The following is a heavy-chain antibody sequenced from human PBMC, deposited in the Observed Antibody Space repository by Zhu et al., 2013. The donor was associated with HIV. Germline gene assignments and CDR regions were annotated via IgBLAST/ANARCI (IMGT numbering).Heavy chain of an antibody. J-gene: IGHJ5*02. CDR3: ARGSSSSASLDP. Sequence: QVQLVQSGAEVKKPGASVKVSCKASGYTFTGYYLHWVRQAPGQGLECMGWINPNNGVTKYAQKFQGRVTMTRDTSISTAYMEVSRLTSDDMAVYYCARGSSSSASLDPWGQGTLLTVSS. V-gene: IGHV1-2*02. D-gene: IGHD2-2*01. CDR2: INPNNGVT. CDR1: GYTFTGYY.